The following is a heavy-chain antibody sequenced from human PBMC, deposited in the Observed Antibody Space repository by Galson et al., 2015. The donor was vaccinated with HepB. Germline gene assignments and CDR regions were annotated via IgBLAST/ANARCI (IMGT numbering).Heavy chain of an antibody. CDR1: GFTFSSYA. Sequence: SLRLSCAASGFTFSSYAMHWVRQAPGKGLEWVAVISYDGSNKYYADSVKGRFTISRDNSKNTLYLQMNSLRAEDTAVYYCARDGHKDIVVVPAAPDYWGQGTLVTVSS. CDR3: ARDGHKDIVVVPAAPDY. CDR2: ISYDGSNK. J-gene: IGHJ4*02. D-gene: IGHD2-2*01. V-gene: IGHV3-30-3*01.